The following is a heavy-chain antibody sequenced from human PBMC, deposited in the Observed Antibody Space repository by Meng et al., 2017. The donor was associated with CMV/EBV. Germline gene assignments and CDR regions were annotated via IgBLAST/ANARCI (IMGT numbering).Heavy chain of an antibody. Sequence: SGPTLVKPTQTLTLTCTFSGFSLSTSGVGVGWIRQPPGKALEWLALIYWNDDKRYSPSLRSRLTIIKDTSKNQVVLTMTNMDPVDTATYYCAHNGELLYYYYGMDVWGQGTTDTVSS. D-gene: IGHD1-26*01. CDR3: AHNGELLYYYYGMDV. CDR2: IYWNDDK. J-gene: IGHJ6*02. CDR1: GFSLSTSGVG. V-gene: IGHV2-5*01.